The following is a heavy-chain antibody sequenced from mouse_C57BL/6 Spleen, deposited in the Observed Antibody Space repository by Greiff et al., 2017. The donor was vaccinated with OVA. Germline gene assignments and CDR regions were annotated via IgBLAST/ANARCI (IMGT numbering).Heavy chain of an antibody. CDR1: GFTFSSYT. J-gene: IGHJ2*01. Sequence: EVQVVESGGGLVKPGGSLKLSCAASGFTFSSYTMSWVRQTPEKRLEWVATISGGGGNTYYPDSVKGRFTISRDNAKNTLYLQMSSLRSEDTALYYCARVYSNYFDYWGQGTTLTVSS. D-gene: IGHD2-5*01. CDR3: ARVYSNYFDY. CDR2: ISGGGGNT. V-gene: IGHV5-9*01.